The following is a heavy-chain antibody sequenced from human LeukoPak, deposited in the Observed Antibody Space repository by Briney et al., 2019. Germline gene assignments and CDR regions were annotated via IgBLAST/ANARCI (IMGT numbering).Heavy chain of an antibody. D-gene: IGHD3-22*01. CDR1: GYSISSGFY. CDR3: ASGRSTEANYYYDSSGYLNYYYYYYMDV. V-gene: IGHV4-38-2*01. J-gene: IGHJ6*03. Sequence: SETLSLTCGVSGYSISSGFYWGWIRQPPGKGLQWIGSLYYTGSAEYNPSLKSRLTMSMDKSKNQFSLKLNSVTAADTAVYYCASGRSTEANYYYDSSGYLNYYYYYYMDVWGKGTTVTVSS. CDR2: LYYTGSA.